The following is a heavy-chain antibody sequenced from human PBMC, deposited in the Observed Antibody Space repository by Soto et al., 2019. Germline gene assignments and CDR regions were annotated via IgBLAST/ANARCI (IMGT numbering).Heavy chain of an antibody. CDR1: GFTFTNHA. Sequence: GGSLRLSCAASGFTFTNHAFHWVRQAPGKGLEWVAIVSYDGGNKYYADSVKGRFTISRDNSKNTVYLEMNSLRPEDTAVCYCARGIQLWLRLFDCWGQGTLVTVSS. D-gene: IGHD5-18*01. CDR3: ARGIQLWLRLFDC. J-gene: IGHJ4*02. CDR2: VSYDGGNK. V-gene: IGHV3-30-3*01.